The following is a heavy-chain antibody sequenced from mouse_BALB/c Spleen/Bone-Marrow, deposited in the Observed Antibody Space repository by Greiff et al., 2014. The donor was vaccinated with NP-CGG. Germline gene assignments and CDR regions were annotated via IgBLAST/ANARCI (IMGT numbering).Heavy chain of an antibody. CDR2: INPSNGRT. CDR3: ARGDGKYAFAY. CDR1: GYTFTTYW. Sequence: VQLQESGAELVKPGASVKLSCKASGYTFTTYWMQWVKQRPGQGLEWIGEINPSNGRTNYNEKFKRKATLTVDKSSSTAYMQLSSLTPEDSAVYYCARGDGKYAFAYWGQGTLVTVSA. J-gene: IGHJ3*01. D-gene: IGHD2-1*01. V-gene: IGHV1S81*02.